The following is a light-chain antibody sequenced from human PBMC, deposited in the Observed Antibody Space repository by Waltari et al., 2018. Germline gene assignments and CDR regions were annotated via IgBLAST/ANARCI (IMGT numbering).Light chain of an antibody. J-gene: IGKJ1*01. CDR2: DAS. V-gene: IGKV3-20*01. CDR1: QSISRY. Sequence: EIMLTQSPGTLSLSPGERATISCRASQSISRYLAWYQHKTVQAPRLLIYDASSRATGIPDRFSGSGSGTDFSLTISRLEPEDFAVYYCQKYGSLPATFGQGTKVEIK. CDR3: QKYGSLPAT.